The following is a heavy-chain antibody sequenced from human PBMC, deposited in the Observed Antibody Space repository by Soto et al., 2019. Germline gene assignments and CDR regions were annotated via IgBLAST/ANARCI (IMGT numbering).Heavy chain of an antibody. V-gene: IGHV3-21*01. D-gene: IGHD2-2*01. Sequence: EVQLVESGGGLVKPGGSLRLSCAASGFTFSSYSMNWVRQAPGKGLEWVSSISSSSSYIYYADSVKGRFTISRDNAKNSLYLQMISLSAEDAAVYYCASGCSSTSCYRTCYYYYYYMDVWGKGTTVTVSS. CDR1: GFTFSSYS. CDR3: ASGCSSTSCYRTCYYYYYYMDV. J-gene: IGHJ6*03. CDR2: ISSSSSYI.